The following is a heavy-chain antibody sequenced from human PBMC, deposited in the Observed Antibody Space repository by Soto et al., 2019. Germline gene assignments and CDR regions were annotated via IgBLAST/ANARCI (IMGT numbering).Heavy chain of an antibody. V-gene: IGHV4-4*07. Sequence: AETLSLTCTVSGGSITTFYWSWVRQPAGKGLEWIGRIFSSGSASFNPSLESRVAMSVDTSKNHFSLNLSSVTAADMAVYYCAREGSYSAYNFAHGIQLWSFDFWGQGALVTVSS. CDR1: GGSITTFY. CDR2: IFSSGSA. D-gene: IGHD5-12*01. CDR3: AREGSYSAYNFAHGIQLWSFDF. J-gene: IGHJ4*02.